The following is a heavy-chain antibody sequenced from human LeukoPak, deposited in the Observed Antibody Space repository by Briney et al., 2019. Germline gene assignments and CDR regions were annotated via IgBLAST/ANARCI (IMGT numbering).Heavy chain of an antibody. D-gene: IGHD1-26*01. V-gene: IGHV3-21*01. Sequence: GGSLRLSCAASGFTFSSYTLTWVRQAPGKGLEWVSSISDTSSKMFYADSVKGRFTISRDNSKEALYLEMTGLRGEDTAMYYCARDRKSGEWDLVPWGQGTLVTVSS. CDR3: ARDRKSGEWDLVP. J-gene: IGHJ4*02. CDR1: GFTFSSYT. CDR2: ISDTSSKM.